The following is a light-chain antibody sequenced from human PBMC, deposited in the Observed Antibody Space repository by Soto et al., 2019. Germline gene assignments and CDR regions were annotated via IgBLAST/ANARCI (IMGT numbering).Light chain of an antibody. CDR3: QQSHSTLPIT. J-gene: IGKJ5*01. Sequence: DIQMTQSPSSLSAFVGDSVTITCRASQNVRGYLHWYQQKPGRAPKLLIYAASNLQIGVPFRFNGSGSGTEYTLSINSLQPHDSATYYCQQSHSTLPITFGQGTRVEI. CDR2: AAS. CDR1: QNVRGY. V-gene: IGKV1-39*01.